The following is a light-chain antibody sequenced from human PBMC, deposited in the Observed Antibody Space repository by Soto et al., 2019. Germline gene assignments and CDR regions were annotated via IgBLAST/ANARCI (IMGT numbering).Light chain of an antibody. CDR1: QRVSSN. CDR3: QQYNNWPPYT. V-gene: IGKV3-15*01. CDR2: GAS. Sequence: IVMPQSPVTLSVSPGERATLSCRASQRVSSNVAWYQQKPGQAPRLLIYGASTRATGIPARFSGSGSETEFTLTISSLQSEDFAVYYCQQYNNWPPYTLGQGTKVAIK. J-gene: IGKJ2*01.